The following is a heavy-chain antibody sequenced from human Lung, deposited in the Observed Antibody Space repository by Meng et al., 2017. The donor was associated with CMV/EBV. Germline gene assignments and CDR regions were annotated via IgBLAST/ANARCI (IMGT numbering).Heavy chain of an antibody. CDR2: LASAGTSI. J-gene: IGHJ4*02. CDR1: GLTFTSYS. V-gene: IGHV3-30*02. Sequence: GEYLKIPCEAPGLTFTSYSMHRVRQAPGKGLEWVAFLASAGTSIYHADSVKGRFTISRHISKSTLSLQMNSLRSEDTAIYHCAKGNYDFRCSRYTHANIYWGQGXLVTVSS. CDR3: AKGNYDFRCSRYTHANIY. D-gene: IGHD3-3*01.